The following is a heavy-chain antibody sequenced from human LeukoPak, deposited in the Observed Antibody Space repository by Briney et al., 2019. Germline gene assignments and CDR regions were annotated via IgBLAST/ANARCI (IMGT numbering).Heavy chain of an antibody. D-gene: IGHD6-19*01. Sequence: PSETLSLTCTVSGGSISSYYWSWIRQPAGKGLEWIGRIYSSGSTYYNPSLKSRVTISVDTSKNQFSLKLSSVTAADTAVYYCARHNSSGWLFDYWGQGTLVTVSS. J-gene: IGHJ4*02. CDR2: IYSSGST. V-gene: IGHV4-59*05. CDR1: GGSISSYY. CDR3: ARHNSSGWLFDY.